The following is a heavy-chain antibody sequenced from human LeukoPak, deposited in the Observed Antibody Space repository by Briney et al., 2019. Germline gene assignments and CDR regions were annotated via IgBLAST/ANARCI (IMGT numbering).Heavy chain of an antibody. CDR1: GDSVSGYY. J-gene: IGHJ4*02. V-gene: IGHV4-59*08. D-gene: IGHD4-17*01. Sequence: SETLSLTCTVSGDSVSGYYWSWIRQPPGKGLEWIGYIYYSGSTNYNPSLKSRVTISVDTSKNQFSLKLSSVTAADTAVYYCARRIYGDYGHYFDYWGQGTLVTVSS. CDR2: IYYSGST. CDR3: ARRIYGDYGHYFDY.